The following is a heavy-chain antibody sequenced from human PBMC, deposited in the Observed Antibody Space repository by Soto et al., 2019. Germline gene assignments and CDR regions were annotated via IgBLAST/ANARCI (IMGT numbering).Heavy chain of an antibody. CDR2: IYYSGRT. Sequence: QVQLQESGPGLVKPSQTLSLTCTVSGGSISSGDYYWSWIRQPPGKGLEWIGYIYYSGRTYYNPSLKSRVTISVDTSKNQFSLKLSSVTAADTAVYYCARAEDTAMAADAFDVWGQGTMVTVSS. V-gene: IGHV4-30-4*01. J-gene: IGHJ3*01. D-gene: IGHD5-18*01. CDR3: ARAEDTAMAADAFDV. CDR1: GGSISSGDYY.